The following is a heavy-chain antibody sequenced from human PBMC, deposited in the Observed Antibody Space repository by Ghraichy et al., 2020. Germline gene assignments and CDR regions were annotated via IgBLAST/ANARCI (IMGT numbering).Heavy chain of an antibody. CDR3: AREGYYGSGSYSWDNWFDP. CDR1: GGSISSYY. Sequence: SETLSLTCTVSGGSISSYYWSWIRQPAGKGLEWIGRIYTSGSTNYNPSLKSRVTMSVDTSKNQFSLKLSSVTAADTAVYYCAREGYYGSGSYSWDNWFDPWGQGTLVTVSS. V-gene: IGHV4-4*07. D-gene: IGHD3-10*01. CDR2: IYTSGST. J-gene: IGHJ5*02.